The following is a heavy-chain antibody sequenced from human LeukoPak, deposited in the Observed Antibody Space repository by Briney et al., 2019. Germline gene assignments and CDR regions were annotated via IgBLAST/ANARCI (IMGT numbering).Heavy chain of an antibody. Sequence: RGSLRLSCAASGFTFSSYAMTWVRQAPGKGLEWISAVSYDITRTFYADSVKGRFAISRDNSRNTLFLQMNSLRADDTAVYYCARPGCGGNCYYRMDVWGKGTTVTVSS. CDR1: GFTFSSYA. V-gene: IGHV3-23*01. J-gene: IGHJ6*04. D-gene: IGHD2-21*01. CDR3: ARPGCGGNCYYRMDV. CDR2: VSYDITRT.